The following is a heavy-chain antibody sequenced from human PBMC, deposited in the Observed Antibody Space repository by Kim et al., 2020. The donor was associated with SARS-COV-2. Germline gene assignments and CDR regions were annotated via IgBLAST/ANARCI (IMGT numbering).Heavy chain of an antibody. D-gene: IGHD6-13*01. V-gene: IGHV4-34*13. J-gene: IGHJ2*01. CDR3: ARSIAARGGYFEL. Sequence: NPALETRVTISVDTSKNQFSLKLSSVTAADTAVYYCARSIAARGGYFELWGRGTLVTVSS.